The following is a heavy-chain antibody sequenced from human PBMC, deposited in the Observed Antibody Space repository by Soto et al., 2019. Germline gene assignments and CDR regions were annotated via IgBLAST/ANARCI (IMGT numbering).Heavy chain of an antibody. D-gene: IGHD5-12*01. V-gene: IGHV4-39*01. CDR2: IYYTGST. Sequence: QLQLQESGPGLVKPSETLSLTCTVSGASISSNTCYWGWIRQPPGKGLEWIANIYYTGSTFFNPSLKSRVPPSVDTSKNQFSLNLNSVTAADTAVYYCARIPSGYHPNGFDPWGQGTLVTVSS. CDR3: ARIPSGYHPNGFDP. J-gene: IGHJ5*02. CDR1: GASISSNTCY.